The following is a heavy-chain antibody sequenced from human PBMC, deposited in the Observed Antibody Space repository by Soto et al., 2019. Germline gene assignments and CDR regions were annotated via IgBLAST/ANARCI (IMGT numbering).Heavy chain of an antibody. Sequence: AASVKVSCKASGYTFTTYQIHWVRQAPGQGLEWMGTINPSGGSTSYAQRFQGRVTMTRDTSTSTVYVDLNSLRSEDTALYYCARGDSNGWNFDSWGQGTLVTVSS. J-gene: IGHJ4*02. D-gene: IGHD6-19*01. V-gene: IGHV1-46*01. CDR3: ARGDSNGWNFDS. CDR2: INPSGGST. CDR1: GYTFTTYQ.